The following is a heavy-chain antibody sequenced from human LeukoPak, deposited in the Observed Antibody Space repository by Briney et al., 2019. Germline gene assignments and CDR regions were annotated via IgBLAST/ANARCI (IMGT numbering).Heavy chain of an antibody. J-gene: IGHJ4*02. CDR1: GFTFSDYA. CDR3: AKDRPGVRGVGDFDY. V-gene: IGHV3-23*01. Sequence: GGSLRLSCAASGFTFSDYALGWVRQAPGRGLEWVATLSGSGAGTYYSDSVQGRFTISRDNSKRTLFLQMNSLRAEDTAFYYCAKDRPGVRGVGDFDYWGQGTLVTVSS. D-gene: IGHD3-10*01. CDR2: LSGSGAGT.